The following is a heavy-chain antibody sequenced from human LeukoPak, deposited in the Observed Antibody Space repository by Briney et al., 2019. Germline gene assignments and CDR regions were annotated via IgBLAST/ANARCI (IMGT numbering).Heavy chain of an antibody. D-gene: IGHD1-7*01. V-gene: IGHV4-34*01. CDR1: GGSFSGYY. CDR3: ARSAWNYEY. J-gene: IGHJ4*02. Sequence: SETLSLTCAVYGGSFSGYYWSWIRQPPGKGLEWIGEINHSGSTNYNPSLKSRVTISVDTYKNQFSLKLSSVTAADTAVYYCARSAWNYEYWGQGTLVTVSS. CDR2: INHSGST.